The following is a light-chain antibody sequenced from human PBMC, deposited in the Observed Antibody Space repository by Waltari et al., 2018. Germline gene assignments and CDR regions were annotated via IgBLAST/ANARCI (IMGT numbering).Light chain of an antibody. CDR1: SGSVSSTYH. CDR3: ALHMGSGIWV. V-gene: IGLV8-61*01. J-gene: IGLJ3*02. CDR2: STS. Sequence: QTVVTQEPSFSVSPGGTVTLTCGLSSGSVSSTYHPSWYQQTPGQAPRTIIDSTSVRSSGVPDGFSGSILGNKAALTITGAQTDDESDYICALHMGSGIWVFGAGTKVTVL.